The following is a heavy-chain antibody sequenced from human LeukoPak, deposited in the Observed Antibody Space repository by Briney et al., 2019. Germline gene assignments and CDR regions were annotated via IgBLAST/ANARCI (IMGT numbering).Heavy chain of an antibody. CDR2: TKQDGSEK. CDR1: GFTFSSYW. V-gene: IGHV3-7*01. CDR3: AELGITMIGGV. Sequence: SGGSLRLSCAASGFTFSSYWMSWVRQAPGKGLEWVANTKQDGSEKYYVESVKGRFIISRDNTKNSLYLQMSSLRAEDTAVYYCAELGITMIGGVWGKGTTVTISS. D-gene: IGHD3-10*02. J-gene: IGHJ6*04.